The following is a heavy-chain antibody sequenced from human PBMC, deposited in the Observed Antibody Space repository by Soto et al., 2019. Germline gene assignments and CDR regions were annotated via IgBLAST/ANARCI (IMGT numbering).Heavy chain of an antibody. J-gene: IGHJ4*02. CDR3: AHSGQYTYGRGLDY. CDR2: IYWDDDT. D-gene: IGHD5-18*01. CDR1: GFSLTTTGEA. Sequence: QITLKESGPTLVKPTQTLTLTCTFSGFSLTTTGEAVGWIRQPPGKALEWLAIIYWDDDTRFSPSLESRLTNAKDTSKKPVVLTMTNLDPVDTATYYCAHSGQYTYGRGLDYWGLGTLVIVSS. V-gene: IGHV2-5*02.